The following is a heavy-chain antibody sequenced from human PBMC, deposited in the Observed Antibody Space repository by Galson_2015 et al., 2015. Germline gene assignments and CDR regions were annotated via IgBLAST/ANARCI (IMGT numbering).Heavy chain of an antibody. CDR1: GGSISSHY. CDR2: IYFSGIT. CDR3: ARMDKWNYLPDP. D-gene: IGHD1-7*01. V-gene: IGHV4-59*11. J-gene: IGHJ5*02. Sequence: ETLSLTCTVSGGSISSHYWSWIRQPPGKGLEWIGFIYFSGITNYNPSLKSRVTISVDTSKNHFSLQLSSVTTADTAVYYCARMDKWNYLPDPWGQGSLVTVSS.